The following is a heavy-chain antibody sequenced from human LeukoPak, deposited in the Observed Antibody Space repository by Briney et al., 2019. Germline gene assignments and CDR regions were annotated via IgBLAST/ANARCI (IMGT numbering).Heavy chain of an antibody. V-gene: IGHV3-21*01. CDR1: GFTFSHYG. Sequence: GGSLRLSCAAAGFTFSHYGMSWVRQAPGKGLEWVSSLSGSGNKTYYADSVKGRFTISRDNAKNSQYLQMNSLRAEDTAVYYCARDPWTNSDYDGFDYWGQGTLVTVSS. D-gene: IGHD5-12*01. CDR3: ARDPWTNSDYDGFDY. J-gene: IGHJ4*02. CDR2: LSGSGNKT.